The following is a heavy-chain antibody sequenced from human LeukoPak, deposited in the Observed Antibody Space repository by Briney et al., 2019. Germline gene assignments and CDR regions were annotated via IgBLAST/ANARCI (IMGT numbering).Heavy chain of an antibody. V-gene: IGHV3-30*02. Sequence: GGSLRLSCAASGFTFNSYGMHWVRRAPGKGLEWVAFRRHDGTNKYYADSVKGRFTISRDNSKNKLFLQMSSLRVEDTAVYYCGRDVSDTVVVITHNFDFWGQGTLVTVSS. D-gene: IGHD3-22*01. CDR2: RRHDGTNK. CDR3: GRDVSDTVVVITHNFDF. J-gene: IGHJ4*02. CDR1: GFTFNSYG.